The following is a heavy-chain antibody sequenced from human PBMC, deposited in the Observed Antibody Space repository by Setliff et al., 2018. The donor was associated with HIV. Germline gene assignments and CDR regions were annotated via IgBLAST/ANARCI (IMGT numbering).Heavy chain of an antibody. V-gene: IGHV4-4*02. CDR3: ARPLSTSYNFWGDAFAV. D-gene: IGHD3-3*01. CDR2: IYHSGST. Sequence: SETLSLTCAVYGGSFSSNWWSWVRQPPGKGLEWIGEIYHSGSTNYNPSLRSRVTLSVDTSKNQFSLKLTSVTAADTAVYYCARPLSTSYNFWGDAFAVWGQGTVVTGSS. CDR1: GGSFSSNW. J-gene: IGHJ3*01.